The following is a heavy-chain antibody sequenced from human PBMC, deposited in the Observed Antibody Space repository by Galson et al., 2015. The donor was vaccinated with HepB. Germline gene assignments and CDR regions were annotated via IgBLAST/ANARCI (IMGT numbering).Heavy chain of an antibody. CDR1: GFTFSSYA. D-gene: IGHD5-18*01. Sequence: SLRLSCAASGFTFSSYAMHWVRQAPGKGLEWVAVISYDGSNKYYADSVKGRFTISRDNSKNTLYLQMNSLRAEDTAVYYCARSTREYSYGPGCMDVWGQGTTVTVSS. J-gene: IGHJ6*02. CDR2: ISYDGSNK. CDR3: ARSTREYSYGPGCMDV. V-gene: IGHV3-30*04.